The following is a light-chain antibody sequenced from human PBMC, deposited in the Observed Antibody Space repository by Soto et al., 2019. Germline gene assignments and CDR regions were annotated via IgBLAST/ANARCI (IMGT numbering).Light chain of an antibody. CDR2: GAS. CDR1: QSVSSN. CDR3: QQYNNWPLT. V-gene: IGKV3-15*01. Sequence: EIVMTQSPATLSVSPGERATLSFRASQSVSSNLAWYQQKPGQAPRLLIYGASTRATGIPARFSGSGSGTEFTLTLSSLQSEDFAVYYCQQYNNWPLTFGGGTKVDIK. J-gene: IGKJ4*01.